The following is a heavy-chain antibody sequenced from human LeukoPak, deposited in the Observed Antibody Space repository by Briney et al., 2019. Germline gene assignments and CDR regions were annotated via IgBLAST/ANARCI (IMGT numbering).Heavy chain of an antibody. V-gene: IGHV3-9*01. D-gene: IGHD6-13*01. J-gene: IGHJ4*02. CDR1: GFTFSSYW. CDR2: ISWNSVTT. Sequence: GGSLRLSCAASGFTFSSYWMSWVRQAPGKGLEWVAGISWNSVTTGYGDAVKGRSTISRDNAKNSLYLQMNSLRPEDTALYYCTKGKSWYYFDFWGQGTLVTVSS. CDR3: TKGKSWYYFDF.